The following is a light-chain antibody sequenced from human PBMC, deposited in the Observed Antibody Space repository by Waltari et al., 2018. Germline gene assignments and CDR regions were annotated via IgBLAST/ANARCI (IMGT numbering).Light chain of an antibody. Sequence: DIQMTQSPSTLSASVGDRVTITCWASQSISTWLAWYQQKPGKAPNLLIYKASNLESGVTSRFSGSGSGTEFTLTISSLQPDDFATYYCQQYSTYYTFGQGTKLEIK. V-gene: IGKV1-5*03. CDR1: QSISTW. CDR3: QQYSTYYT. CDR2: KAS. J-gene: IGKJ2*01.